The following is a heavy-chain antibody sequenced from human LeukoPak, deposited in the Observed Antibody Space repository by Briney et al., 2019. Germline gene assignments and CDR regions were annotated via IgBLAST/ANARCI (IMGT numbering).Heavy chain of an antibody. CDR3: ARQSVPAATYYYMDV. J-gene: IGHJ6*03. V-gene: IGHV1-2*02. Sequence: ASVKVSCKASGYTFTGYYMHWVRQAPGQGLEWMGWINPNSGGTNYAQKFQGRVTMTRDTSISTAYMELSRLRSDDTPVYYCARQSVPAATYYYMDVWGKGTTVTVSS. CDR2: INPNSGGT. CDR1: GYTFTGYY. D-gene: IGHD2-2*01.